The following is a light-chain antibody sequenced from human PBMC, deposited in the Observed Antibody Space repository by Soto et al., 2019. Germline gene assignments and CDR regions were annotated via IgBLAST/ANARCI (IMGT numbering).Light chain of an antibody. Sequence: QSALTQPASVSGSPGQSITISCTGTSSDVGTYNYVSWYQHRPGKAPKLMIYDVSYRPSGVSNRLSGSKSANTPSLTISGLQAEDEADYYCSSYTSSNTQVFGGGTKLTVL. V-gene: IGLV2-14*01. CDR2: DVS. J-gene: IGLJ3*02. CDR1: SSDVGTYNY. CDR3: SSYTSSNTQV.